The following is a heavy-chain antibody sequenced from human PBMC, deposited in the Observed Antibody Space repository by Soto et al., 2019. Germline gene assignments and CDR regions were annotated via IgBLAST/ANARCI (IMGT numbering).Heavy chain of an antibody. CDR1: GFTFTSYS. CDR2: IRQDGHEK. D-gene: IGHD2-2*01. CDR3: ARDLPGYCSTTNCYYYFDF. V-gene: IGHV3-7*03. Sequence: GGSLRLSCAVSGFTFTSYSMSWVRQSPGEGLEWVANIRQDGHEKYYVDSVRGRFTISRDNAQNSLYLQMDSLRAEDTAMYYCARDLPGYCSTTNCYYYFDFWGQGTLVTVSS. J-gene: IGHJ4*02.